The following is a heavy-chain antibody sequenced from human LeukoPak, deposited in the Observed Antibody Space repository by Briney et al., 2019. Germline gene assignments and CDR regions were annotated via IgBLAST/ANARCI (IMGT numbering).Heavy chain of an antibody. D-gene: IGHD3-10*01. CDR2: IWYDGSNK. V-gene: IGHV3-33*01. CDR3: ARDLRKGSYFDC. J-gene: IGHJ4*02. Sequence: GGSLRLSCAASGFTFSTQGMHWVRRAPGKGLEWVALIWYDGSNKYYADSVKGRFTISRDNSKNTLYLQMNSLRVEDTAVYYCARDLRKGSYFDCWGQGTLVTVSS. CDR1: GFTFSTQG.